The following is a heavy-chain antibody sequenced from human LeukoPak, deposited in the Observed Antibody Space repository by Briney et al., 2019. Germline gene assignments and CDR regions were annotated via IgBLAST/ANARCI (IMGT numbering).Heavy chain of an antibody. J-gene: IGHJ4*02. CDR1: GFTFRSHA. Sequence: GGSLRLSCVGSGFTFRSHAMSWVRQAPEKGLEFVSGIYENGGTTYYADSVKGRFTISRDNSKNTLYLQMNTLRAEDTAVYYCARELYNWNVDYWGQGTLVTVSS. D-gene: IGHD1-20*01. CDR3: ARELYNWNVDY. CDR2: IYENGGTT. V-gene: IGHV3-23*01.